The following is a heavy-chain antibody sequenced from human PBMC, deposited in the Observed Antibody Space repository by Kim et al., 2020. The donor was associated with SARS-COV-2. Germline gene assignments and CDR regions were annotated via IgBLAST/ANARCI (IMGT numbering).Heavy chain of an antibody. V-gene: IGHV3-73*01. CDR3: TSRAAAGTDY. CDR2: IRSKTDNYAT. Sequence: GGSLRLSCAASGFTFSGSGVHWVRQASGKGLEWVGRIRSKTDNYATAYAVSVKGRFTISRDDSKNTAYLQMNSLKTEDTAVYYCTSRAAAGTDYWGQGTLVTVSS. CDR1: GFTFSGSG. D-gene: IGHD6-13*01. J-gene: IGHJ4*02.